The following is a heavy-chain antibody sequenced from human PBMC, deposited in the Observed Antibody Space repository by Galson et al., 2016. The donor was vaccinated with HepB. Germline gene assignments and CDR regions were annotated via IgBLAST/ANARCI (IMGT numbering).Heavy chain of an antibody. CDR2: ITGNGDTT. V-gene: IGHV3-23*01. J-gene: IGHJ6*03. CDR1: GFIFSSYA. CDR3: AIVEAFYHYYMDV. Sequence: SCAGSGFIFSSYAVTWVRQAPGKGLEWVASITGNGDTTFYADSVKGRFTISRDNSKNTVYLQMHTLRAEDTAVYYCAIVEAFYHYYMDVWGKGTTVTVSS.